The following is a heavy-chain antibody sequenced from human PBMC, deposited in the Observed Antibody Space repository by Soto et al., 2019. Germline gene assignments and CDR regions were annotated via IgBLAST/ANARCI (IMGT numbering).Heavy chain of an antibody. V-gene: IGHV3-23*01. Sequence: GGSLRLSCAASGFTFSSYAMSWVRQTPGKRLEWVSTLSGSGGSTYYADSVKGRFTISRDNSKNTLYLQMNSLRAEDTAIYYCAKTYSESHLGYFDFSGQGILVTVSS. D-gene: IGHD1-26*01. CDR3: AKTYSESHLGYFDF. CDR2: LSGSGGST. CDR1: GFTFSSYA. J-gene: IGHJ4*02.